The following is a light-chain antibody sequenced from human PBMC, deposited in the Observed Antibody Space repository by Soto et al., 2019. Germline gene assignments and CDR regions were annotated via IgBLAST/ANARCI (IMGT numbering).Light chain of an antibody. CDR2: GAS. Sequence: EIVLTQSPATLSLSTGEKGTLSCRASETVRTGSLAWYQQKPGQAPRLLIFGASVRATDIPDRFSGSGSGTAFTLTITRLAPEDFAVYYCHQYASSPWTFGQGTKLEIK. J-gene: IGKJ1*01. CDR3: HQYASSPWT. CDR1: ETVRTGS. V-gene: IGKV3-20*01.